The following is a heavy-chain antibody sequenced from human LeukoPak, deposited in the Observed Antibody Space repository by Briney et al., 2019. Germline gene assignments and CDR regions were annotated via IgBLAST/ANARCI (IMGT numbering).Heavy chain of an antibody. CDR3: ARGSSDYYSYFDY. Sequence: PSETLSLTCAVSGGSISSGGYSWSWIRQPPGKGLEWIGYIYHSGITYYNPSLKSRVTISVDRPKNQFSLNLSSVTAADTAVYYCARGSSDYYSYFDYWGQGTLVTVSS. V-gene: IGHV4-30-2*01. D-gene: IGHD3-22*01. CDR2: IYHSGIT. J-gene: IGHJ4*02. CDR1: GGSISSGGYS.